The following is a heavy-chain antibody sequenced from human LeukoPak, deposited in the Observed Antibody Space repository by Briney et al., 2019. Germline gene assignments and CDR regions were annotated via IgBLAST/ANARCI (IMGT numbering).Heavy chain of an antibody. CDR2: MYYSGGT. CDR1: GASISSSHYF. V-gene: IGHV4-39*07. J-gene: IGHJ4*02. CDR3: ARVPRNYLGFDY. D-gene: IGHD1-7*01. Sequence: SETLSLTCTVSGASISSSHYFWGWIRQPPGKGLDWIGKMYYSGGTYYNPSLKSRVTISVDTSKDQVSLNLSSVTAADTAVYYCARVPRNYLGFDYWGQGTLVTVSS.